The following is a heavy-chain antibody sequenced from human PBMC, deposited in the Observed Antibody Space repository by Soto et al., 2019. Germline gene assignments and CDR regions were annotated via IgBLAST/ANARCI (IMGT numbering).Heavy chain of an antibody. CDR3: AREGGPGCSGGSCYPFDY. CDR1: GYTFTGYY. J-gene: IGHJ4*02. D-gene: IGHD2-15*01. CDR2: INPNSGGT. V-gene: IGHV1-2*04. Sequence: QVQLVQSGAEVKKPGASVKVSCKASGYTFTGYYMHWVRQAPGQGLEWMGWINPNSGGTNYAQKFQGWVTMTRDTSISTAYMELSRLRSDDTAVYYCAREGGPGCSGGSCYPFDYWGQGTLVTVSS.